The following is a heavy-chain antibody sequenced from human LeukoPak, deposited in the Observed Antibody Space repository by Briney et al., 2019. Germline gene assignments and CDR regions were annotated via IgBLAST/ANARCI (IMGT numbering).Heavy chain of an antibody. V-gene: IGHV1-18*01. CDR2: ISAYNGST. CDR1: GYTFTSYG. J-gene: IGHJ6*03. Sequence: ASVKVSCKASGYTFTSYGISWVRQAPGQGLEWMGWISAYNGSTNYAQKLQGRVTMTTDTSTSTAYMELRSLRSDDTAVYYCARLSYGGNSYYYYYMGVWGKGTTVTVSS. CDR3: ARLSYGGNSYYYYYMGV. D-gene: IGHD4-23*01.